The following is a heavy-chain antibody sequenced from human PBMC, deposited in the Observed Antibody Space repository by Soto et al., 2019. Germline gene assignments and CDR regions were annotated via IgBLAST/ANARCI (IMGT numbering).Heavy chain of an antibody. J-gene: IGHJ5*02. CDR2: IFYSGST. V-gene: IGHV4-59*01. Sequence: PSETLSLTCTVSGGSIRSYYWNWIRQPPGKGLEWIGYIFYSGSTSKNPSLKSRVTISVDTSKNQFSLKLRSVTAADTAVYYCAREGSYDSSGYFPIRWFDPWGQGTLVTVSS. CDR1: GGSIRSYY. D-gene: IGHD3-22*01. CDR3: AREGSYDSSGYFPIRWFDP.